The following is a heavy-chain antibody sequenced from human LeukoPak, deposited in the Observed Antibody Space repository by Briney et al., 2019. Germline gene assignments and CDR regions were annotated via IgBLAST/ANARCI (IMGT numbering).Heavy chain of an antibody. J-gene: IGHJ4*02. CDR2: IYYRGST. CDR3: ARAPRSYSYGYLDY. V-gene: IGHV4-59*01. CDR1: GGSISSYY. D-gene: IGHD5-18*01. Sequence: TSETLSLTCTVSGGSISSYYWSWIRQPPGKGLEWIGYIYYRGSTNYNPSLKSRVTISVDTSKNQFSLKLSSVTAADTAVYYCARAPRSYSYGYLDYWGQGTLVTVSS.